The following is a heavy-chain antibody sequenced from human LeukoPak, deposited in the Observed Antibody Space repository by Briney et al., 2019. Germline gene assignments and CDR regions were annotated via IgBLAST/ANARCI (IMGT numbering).Heavy chain of an antibody. CDR3: AKAPGYSSGWSTLHDAFDI. CDR2: ISGSGGST. Sequence: GGSLRLSCAASGFTFSSYAMSWVRQAPGKGLEWVSAISGSGGSTYYADSVKGRFTISRDNSKNTLYLQMNSLRAEDTAVYYCAKAPGYSSGWSTLHDAFDIWGQGTMVTVSS. V-gene: IGHV3-23*01. D-gene: IGHD6-19*01. J-gene: IGHJ3*02. CDR1: GFTFSSYA.